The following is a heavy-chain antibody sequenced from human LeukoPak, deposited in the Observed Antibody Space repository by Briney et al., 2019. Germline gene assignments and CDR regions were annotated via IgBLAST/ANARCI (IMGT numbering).Heavy chain of an antibody. V-gene: IGHV3-53*01. J-gene: IGHJ4*02. CDR3: ARAAGIAAAFDY. D-gene: IGHD6-13*01. Sequence: GGSLRLSCAASGFTFSSYAMSWVRQAPGKGLEWVSVIYSGGSTYYADSVKGRFTISRDNSKNTLYLQMNSLRAEDTAVYYCARAAGIAAAFDYWGQGTLVTVSS. CDR1: GFTFSSYA. CDR2: IYSGGST.